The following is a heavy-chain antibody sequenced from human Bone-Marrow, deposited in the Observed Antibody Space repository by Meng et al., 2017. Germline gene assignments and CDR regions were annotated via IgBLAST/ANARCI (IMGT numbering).Heavy chain of an antibody. Sequence: SVKVSCKALGGTFSNYVIGWARQAPGQGLEWMGGINAVFGTTNYAQKFQGRVTITTDESTSTVYMELTRLTSEDTAVYFCARKAGNCISTTCYSLDYWGQGTLVTVSS. J-gene: IGHJ4*02. D-gene: IGHD2-2*01. V-gene: IGHV1-69*05. CDR2: INAVFGTT. CDR3: ARKAGNCISTTCYSLDY. CDR1: GGTFSNYV.